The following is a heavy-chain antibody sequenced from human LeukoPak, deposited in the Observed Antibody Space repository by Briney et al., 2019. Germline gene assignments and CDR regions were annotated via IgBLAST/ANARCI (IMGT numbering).Heavy chain of an antibody. Sequence: ASVKVSCEASGGTFSSYAISWVRQAPGQGLEWMGGIIPIFGTANYAQKFQGRVTITADESTSTAYMELSSLRSEDTAVYYCASRGYSSSSGSGYYYYMDVWGKGTTVTVSS. CDR2: IIPIFGTA. V-gene: IGHV1-69*13. CDR1: GGTFSSYA. CDR3: ASRGYSSSSGSGYYYYMDV. D-gene: IGHD6-6*01. J-gene: IGHJ6*03.